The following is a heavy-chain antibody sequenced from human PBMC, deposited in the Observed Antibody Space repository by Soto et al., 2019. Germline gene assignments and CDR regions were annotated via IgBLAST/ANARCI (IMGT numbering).Heavy chain of an antibody. D-gene: IGHD5-12*01. V-gene: IGHV1-69*13. J-gene: IGHJ6*01. CDR2: IIPIFGTA. CDR3: ARDQRDGYNTYYYYGMDV. Sequence: GASVKVSCKASGGTFSSYAISWVRQAPGQGLEWMGGIIPIFGTANYAQKFQGRVTITADESTSTAYMELSSLRSEDTAVYYCARDQRDGYNTYYYYGMDVWGQGTTVTLSS. CDR1: GGTFSSYA.